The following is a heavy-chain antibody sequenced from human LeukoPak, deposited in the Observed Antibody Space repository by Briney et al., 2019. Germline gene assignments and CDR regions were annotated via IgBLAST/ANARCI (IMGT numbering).Heavy chain of an antibody. CDR3: ARQQLGAIDWFDP. CDR1: GGSISSYY. V-gene: IGHV4-59*08. Sequence: PSETLCLTCTVSGGSISSYYWSWIRQPPGKGLEWIGYIYYSGSTNYNPSLKSRVTISVDTSKNQFSLKLSSVTAADTAVYYCARQQLGAIDWFDPWGQGTLVTVSS. CDR2: IYYSGST. D-gene: IGHD6-6*01. J-gene: IGHJ5*02.